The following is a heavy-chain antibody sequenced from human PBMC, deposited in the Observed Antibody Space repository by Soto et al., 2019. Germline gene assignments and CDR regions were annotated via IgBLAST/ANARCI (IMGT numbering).Heavy chain of an antibody. CDR3: ARDNRLYCSGCACTSYYMDV. CDR2: IWYDGSKK. J-gene: IGHJ6*03. D-gene: IGHD2-15*01. CDR1: GFTFSNYG. Sequence: QVQLVESGGGVVQPGRSLRLSCVASGFTFSNYGMHWVRQAPGKGLQWVAVIWYDGSKKYYGDSVKGRFTISRDNSRNSLYLQRNTLRAEDTAVYYCARDNRLYCSGCACTSYYMDVWGKGTTVTVSS. V-gene: IGHV3-33*01.